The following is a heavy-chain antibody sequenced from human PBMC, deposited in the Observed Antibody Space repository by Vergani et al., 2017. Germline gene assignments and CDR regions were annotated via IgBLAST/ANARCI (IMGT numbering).Heavy chain of an antibody. CDR3: ARGGNSGEYFQH. CDR1: GYSISSGYY. D-gene: IGHD4-23*01. CDR2: IYHSGST. Sequence: QVQLQESGPGLVKPSETLSLTCTVSGYSISSGYYWGWIRQPPGKGLEWIGSIYHSGSTYYNPSLKSRVTISVDTSKNQFSLKLSSVTAADTAVYYCARGGNSGEYFQHWGQGTLVTVSS. J-gene: IGHJ1*01. V-gene: IGHV4-38-2*02.